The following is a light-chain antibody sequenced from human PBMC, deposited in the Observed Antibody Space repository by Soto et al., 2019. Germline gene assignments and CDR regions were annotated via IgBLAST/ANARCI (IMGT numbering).Light chain of an antibody. CDR1: QSISNNY. CDR2: GPS. Sequence: EIVLTQSPGTLSLSPGERATLSCRASQSISNNYLAWYQQKPGQAPRLLIYGPSSRATDIPDRFSGSGSGIDFTLTISRLEPEDFAVYYCQLYGSLRWTFGQGTKVEIK. V-gene: IGKV3-20*01. J-gene: IGKJ1*01. CDR3: QLYGSLRWT.